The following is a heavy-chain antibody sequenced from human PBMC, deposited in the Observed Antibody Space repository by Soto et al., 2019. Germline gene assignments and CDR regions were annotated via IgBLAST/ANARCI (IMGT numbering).Heavy chain of an antibody. Sequence: VQLVQSGAEVKKPGSSVKVSCKASGGTFSSYAISWVRQAPGQGLEWMGGIIPIFGTANYAQKFQGRVTVTADETKSTAYMELSRLRSEDPAGYFCASVFFNWNYNGWFDPWGQGTLVTVSS. D-gene: IGHD1-7*01. CDR2: IIPIFGTA. CDR1: GGTFSSYA. V-gene: IGHV1-69*01. J-gene: IGHJ5*02. CDR3: ASVFFNWNYNGWFDP.